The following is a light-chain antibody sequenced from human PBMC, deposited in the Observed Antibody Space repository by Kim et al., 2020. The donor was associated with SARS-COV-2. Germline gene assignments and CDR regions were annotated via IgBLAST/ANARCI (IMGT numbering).Light chain of an antibody. CDR3: YQYGSSRT. V-gene: IGKV3-20*01. CDR1: QSVSSSK. J-gene: IGKJ5*01. Sequence: EIVLTQSPGTLSLSPGERATLSCRASQSVSSSKVAWYQQKPGQAPRLLIYGASSRATGIPDRFSGSGSGTDFSLTISRLESEDFAVYYCYQYGSSRTFGRGTRLEIK. CDR2: GAS.